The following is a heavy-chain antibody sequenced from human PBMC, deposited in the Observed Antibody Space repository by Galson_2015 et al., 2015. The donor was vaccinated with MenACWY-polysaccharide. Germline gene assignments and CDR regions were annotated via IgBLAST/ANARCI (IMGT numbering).Heavy chain of an antibody. V-gene: IGHV3-48*02. CDR2: ICSGSSTI. Sequence: SLRLSCAASGFAFSSYSMNWVRQAPGKGLEWVSYICSGSSTIYYADSVKGRFTISRDNAKNSLFLQMNSLRDEDTAIYYCARSCGGDCFYYYGMDVWGQGTPVTVSS. CDR1: GFAFSSYS. CDR3: ARSCGGDCFYYYGMDV. D-gene: IGHD2-21*02. J-gene: IGHJ6*02.